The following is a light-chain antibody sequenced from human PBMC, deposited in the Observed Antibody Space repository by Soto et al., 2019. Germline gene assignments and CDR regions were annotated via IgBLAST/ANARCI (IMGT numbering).Light chain of an antibody. CDR2: GAS. Sequence: EIVMTQSPATLSVPPGESATLSCRASQSVSNNLAWYQQKPGQTPRLLIYGASTRATGFPARFSGSGSGTEFTLTISSLQSEDFAVYYCQQYNNWPPTWTFGQGTKVDIK. V-gene: IGKV3-15*01. J-gene: IGKJ1*01. CDR1: QSVSNN. CDR3: QQYNNWPPTWT.